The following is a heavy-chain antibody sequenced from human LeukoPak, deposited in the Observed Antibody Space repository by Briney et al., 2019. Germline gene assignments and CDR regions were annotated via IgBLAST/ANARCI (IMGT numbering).Heavy chain of an antibody. D-gene: IGHD6-19*01. CDR3: ARDPSSGWYLKGWFDP. CDR1: GFTFSSYE. V-gene: IGHV3-48*03. J-gene: IGHJ5*02. Sequence: GGSLGLSCAASGFTFSSYEMNWVRQAPGKGLEWVSYISSSGSTIYYADSVKGRFTISRDNAKNSLYLQMNSLRAEDTAVYYCARDPSSGWYLKGWFDPWGQGTLVTVSP. CDR2: ISSSGSTI.